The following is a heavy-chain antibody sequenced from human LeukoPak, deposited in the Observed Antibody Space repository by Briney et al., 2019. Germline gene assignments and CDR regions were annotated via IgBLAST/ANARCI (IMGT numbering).Heavy chain of an antibody. D-gene: IGHD6-13*01. CDR1: GYTFTSYG. J-gene: IGHJ4*02. CDR2: ISAYNGST. V-gene: IGHV1-18*01. Sequence: ASVKVSCKASGYTFTSYGISWVRQAPGQGLERMGWISAYNGSTNYAQKLQGRVTMTTDTSTSTAYMELRSLRSDDTAVYYCARYGIAAAGTSFDYWGQGTLVTVSS. CDR3: ARYGIAAAGTSFDY.